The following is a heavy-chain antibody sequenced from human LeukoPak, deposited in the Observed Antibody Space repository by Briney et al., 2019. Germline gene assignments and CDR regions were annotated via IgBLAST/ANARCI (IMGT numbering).Heavy chain of an antibody. CDR3: ARYPLSYSGNWHYYFDY. D-gene: IGHD6-13*01. Sequence: ASVKVSCKASGYTFTSYGISWVRQAPGQGLEWMGWISAYNGNTNYAQNLQDRVYMNTDTSTSTAYMELRSLRSDDTAVYYCARYPLSYSGNWHYYFDYWGQGTLVTVSS. CDR2: ISAYNGNT. CDR1: GYTFTSYG. V-gene: IGHV1-18*04. J-gene: IGHJ4*02.